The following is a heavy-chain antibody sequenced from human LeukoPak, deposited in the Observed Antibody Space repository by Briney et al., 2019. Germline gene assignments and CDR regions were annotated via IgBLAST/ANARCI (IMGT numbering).Heavy chain of an antibody. D-gene: IGHD1-1*01. J-gene: IGHJ3*02. CDR2: INPNSGGT. CDR1: GYTFTGYY. Sequence: ASVKVSYKASGYTFTGYYMHWVRQAPGQGLEWMGWINPNSGGTNYAQKFQGRVTMTRDTSISTAYMELSRLRSDDTAVYYCARGAGERGAFDTWGQGTMVTVSS. V-gene: IGHV1-2*02. CDR3: ARGAGERGAFDT.